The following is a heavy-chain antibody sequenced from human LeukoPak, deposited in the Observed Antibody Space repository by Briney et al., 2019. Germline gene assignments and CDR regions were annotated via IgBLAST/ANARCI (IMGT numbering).Heavy chain of an antibody. CDR3: ASLIVVVADDAFDI. J-gene: IGHJ3*02. CDR1: GFTFSSYW. CDR2: IKQDGSEK. V-gene: IGHV3-7*01. D-gene: IGHD3-22*01. Sequence: PGGSLRLSCAASGFTFSSYWMSWVRQAPGKGLEWVANIKQDGSEKYYVDSVKGRFTISRDNAKNSLYLQMNSLRAEDTAVYYCASLIVVVADDAFDIWGQGTMVTVSS.